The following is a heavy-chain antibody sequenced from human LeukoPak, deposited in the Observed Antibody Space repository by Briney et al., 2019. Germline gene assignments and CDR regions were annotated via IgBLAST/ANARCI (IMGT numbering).Heavy chain of an antibody. CDR1: GFTVSSNY. CDR2: IYSGGST. CDR3: ARDAPFYSGSSYFFDY. D-gene: IGHD1-26*01. J-gene: IGHJ4*02. Sequence: GGSLRLSCAASGFTVSSNYMSWVRQAPGKGLEWVSLIYSGGSTYYADSVKGRFTFSRDNSKNTLYLQMNSLRAEDTAVYYCARDAPFYSGSSYFFDYWGQGTLVTVSS. V-gene: IGHV3-66*01.